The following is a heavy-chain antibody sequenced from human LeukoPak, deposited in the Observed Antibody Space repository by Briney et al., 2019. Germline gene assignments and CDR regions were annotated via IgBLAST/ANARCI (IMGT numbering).Heavy chain of an antibody. CDR2: ISGNGGST. V-gene: IGHV3-23*01. CDR3: AKLVTGRPSGYMDV. CDR1: GFTFSSYG. D-gene: IGHD6-6*01. J-gene: IGHJ6*03. Sequence: GGSLRLSCAASGFTFSSYGMHWVRQAPGKGLEWVSGISGNGGSTSYADSVKGRFTISRDNSKNTLYVQMNSLRAGDTAVYYCAKLVTGRPSGYMDVWGKGTTVTVSS.